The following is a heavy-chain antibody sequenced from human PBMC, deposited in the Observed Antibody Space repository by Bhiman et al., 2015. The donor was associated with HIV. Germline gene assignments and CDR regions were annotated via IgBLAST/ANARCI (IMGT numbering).Heavy chain of an antibody. J-gene: IGHJ4*02. CDR1: GFSFSTYA. D-gene: IGHD3-22*01. CDR3: ARVGVDWYDSSGYFDY. Sequence: QVQLVESGGGVVQPGKSLRLSCAAAGFSFSTYAVHWVRQAPGKGLEWVAVISYDGSNKYYADAVKGRFTISRDNSKNTLYLQMNSLRAEDTAVYYCARVGVDWYDSSGYFDYWGQGTLVTVSS. CDR2: ISYDGSNK. V-gene: IGHV3-30-3*01.